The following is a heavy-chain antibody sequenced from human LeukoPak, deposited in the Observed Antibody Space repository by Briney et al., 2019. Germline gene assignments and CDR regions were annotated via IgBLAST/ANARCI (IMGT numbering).Heavy chain of an antibody. D-gene: IGHD3-22*01. V-gene: IGHV3-9*01. CDR1: GFTVSSNY. CDR3: AKDDSSGYPYYYGMDV. CDR2: ISWNSGSI. Sequence: SLRLSCAASGFTVSSNYMSWVRQVPGKGLEWVSGISWNSGSIGYADSVKGRFTISRDNAKNSLYLQMNSLRAEDTALYYCAKDDSSGYPYYYGMDVWGQGTTVTVSS. J-gene: IGHJ6*02.